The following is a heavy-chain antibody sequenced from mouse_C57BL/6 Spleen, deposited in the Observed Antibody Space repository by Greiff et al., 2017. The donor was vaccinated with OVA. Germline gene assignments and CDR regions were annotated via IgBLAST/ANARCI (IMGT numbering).Heavy chain of an antibody. Sequence: QVQLQQPGAELVRPGSSVKLSCKASGYTFTSYWMHWVKQRPIQGLEWIGNIDPSDSETHYNQKFKDKATLTVDNSSSTAYMQLSSLTSEDSAVYYCARSREDLLGAMDYWGQGTSVTVSS. V-gene: IGHV1-52*01. CDR2: IDPSDSET. J-gene: IGHJ4*01. D-gene: IGHD2-1*01. CDR3: ARSREDLLGAMDY. CDR1: GYTFTSYW.